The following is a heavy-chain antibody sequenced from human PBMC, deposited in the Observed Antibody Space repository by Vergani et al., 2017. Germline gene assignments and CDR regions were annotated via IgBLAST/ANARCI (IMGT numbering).Heavy chain of an antibody. D-gene: IGHD6-19*01. V-gene: IGHV4-4*07. CDR2: IYTSGST. CDR1: GGSISSYY. CDR3: ARGRRIAVAGTSRDYFDY. J-gene: IGHJ4*02. Sequence: QVQLQESGPGLVKPSETLSLTCTVSGGSISSYYWSWIRQPAGKGLEWIGRIYTSGSTNYNPSLKSRVTMSVDTSKNQFSLKLSSVTAADTAVYYCARGRRIAVAGTSRDYFDYWGQGTLVTVSS.